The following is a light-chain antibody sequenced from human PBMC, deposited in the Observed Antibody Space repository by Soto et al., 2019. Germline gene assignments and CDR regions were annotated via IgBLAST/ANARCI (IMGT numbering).Light chain of an antibody. CDR2: SAS. CDR1: QTINKN. CDR3: QQSFLTPYT. V-gene: IGKV1-39*01. J-gene: IGKJ2*01. Sequence: DIQMTQSPSSLSASVGDRVTITCRASQTINKNLNWYQQKPGQAPNLLIYSASDFQSGVPSRFSGSGSGTEFTLTISGLQPDDFTTYYCQQSFLTPYTFGQGTDLEI.